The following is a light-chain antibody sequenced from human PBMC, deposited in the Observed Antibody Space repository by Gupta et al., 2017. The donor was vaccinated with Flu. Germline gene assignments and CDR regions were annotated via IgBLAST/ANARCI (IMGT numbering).Light chain of an antibody. CDR2: DYT. V-gene: IGLV1-44*01. CDR3: AVWDDSLNGHYV. CDR1: SSNIGSYT. Sequence: QSALTQPPSASGTPGQRVSFSCSGSSSNIGSYTVDWYQQLPGTAPKLLIYDYTQRTSGVPDRFSGSGSGTSASLAISGLQSEDEAEYYCAVWDDSLNGHYVFGSGTKVTVL. J-gene: IGLJ1*01.